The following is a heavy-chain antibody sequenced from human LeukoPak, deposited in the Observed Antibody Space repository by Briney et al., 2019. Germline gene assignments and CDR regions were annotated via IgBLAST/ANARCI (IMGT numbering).Heavy chain of an antibody. CDR1: GFTFSSYA. CDR3: ASADYGDYDY. Sequence: QPGGSLRLSCAASGFTFSSYAMNWVRRAPGKGLEWVSAISNSGGNTYYADSVKGRFTISRDNSKNTLYLQMNSLRAEDTAVHYCASADYGDYDYWGQGSLVTVSS. CDR2: ISNSGGNT. J-gene: IGHJ4*02. D-gene: IGHD4-17*01. V-gene: IGHV3-23*01.